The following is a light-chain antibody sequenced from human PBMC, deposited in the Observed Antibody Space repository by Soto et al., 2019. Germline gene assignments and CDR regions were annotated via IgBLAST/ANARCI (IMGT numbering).Light chain of an antibody. CDR1: QSLLFSANGHTY. CDR3: MQGTHWPLT. Sequence: VVLTQSRLSQSVTLGPPASITCRCRQSLLFSANGHTYLTWFHQRPGQPPRRLIYEVSNRDSGVPDRFSGSGAGTDFKLRISRVEVEDVGVYYCMQGTHWPLTFGGGTKVDI. J-gene: IGKJ4*01. CDR2: EVS. V-gene: IGKV2-30*01.